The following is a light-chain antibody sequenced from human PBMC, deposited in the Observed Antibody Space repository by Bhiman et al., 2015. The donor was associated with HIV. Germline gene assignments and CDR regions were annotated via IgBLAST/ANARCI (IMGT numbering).Light chain of an antibody. V-gene: IGLV2-14*03. CDR2: DVS. CDR1: SSDIGDYNY. Sequence: QSPLTQPASVSGSPGQSITISCTGTSSDIGDYNYVSWYQQYPGKVPKLIIYDVSNRPSGVSSRFSGSKSGNTASLTISGLQAEDEADYYCSSLTSSLTYVFGTGTNVTVL. CDR3: SSLTSSLTYV. J-gene: IGLJ1*01.